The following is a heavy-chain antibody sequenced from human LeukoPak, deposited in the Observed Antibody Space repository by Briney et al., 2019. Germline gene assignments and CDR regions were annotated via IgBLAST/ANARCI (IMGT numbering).Heavy chain of an antibody. V-gene: IGHV4-39*07. Sequence: SETLSLTCTVSGGSISSSSYYWGWIRQPPGKGLEWIGSIYYSGSTYYNPSLKSRVTISVDTSKNQFSLKLSSVTAADTAVYYCARDRRLMDLTRGFMAWFDPWGQGTLVTVPS. J-gene: IGHJ5*02. CDR2: IYYSGST. CDR3: ARDRRLMDLTRGFMAWFDP. D-gene: IGHD5-12*01. CDR1: GGSISSSSYY.